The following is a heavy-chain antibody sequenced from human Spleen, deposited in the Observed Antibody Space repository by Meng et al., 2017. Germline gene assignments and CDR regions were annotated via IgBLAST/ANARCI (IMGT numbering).Heavy chain of an antibody. V-gene: IGHV4-34*01. CDR1: GGSFSDYY. Sequence: QVQLQQLGARLLKPSEPLTLTCVVSGGSFSDYYWSWIRRPPGKGLEWIGEINHSGSPNYNPSFASRATISVDTSQNNLSLKLSCVTAADSAVYYCARGLTTMAHDFDYWGQGTLVTVSS. D-gene: IGHD4-11*01. CDR2: INHSGSP. J-gene: IGHJ4*02. CDR3: ARGLTTMAHDFDY.